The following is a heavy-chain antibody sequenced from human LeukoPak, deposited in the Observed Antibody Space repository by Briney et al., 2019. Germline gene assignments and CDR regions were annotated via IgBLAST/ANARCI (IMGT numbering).Heavy chain of an antibody. V-gene: IGHV4-39*07. CDR2: IYYSGST. CDR1: GGSISSSSYY. CDR3: AIVYDYSIYWFEP. J-gene: IGHJ5*02. D-gene: IGHD4-11*01. Sequence: SETLSLTCIVSGGSISSSSYYWGWIRQPPGMGLEWIGSIYYSGSTYYNPSLKSRVTISVDTSKNQFSLKLSSVTAADTAVYYCAIVYDYSIYWFEPWGQGTLVTVSS.